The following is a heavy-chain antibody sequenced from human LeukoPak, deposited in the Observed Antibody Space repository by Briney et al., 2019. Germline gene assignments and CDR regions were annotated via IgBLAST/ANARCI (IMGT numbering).Heavy chain of an antibody. CDR2: ISYDGSNK. D-gene: IGHD6-13*01. V-gene: IGHV3-30*03. CDR1: GFTFSSYG. Sequence: GRSLRLSCAASGFTFSSYGMHWVRQAPGKGLEWVAVISYDGSNKYYADSVKGRFTISRDNSKNTLYLQMNSLRAEDTAVYYWARDHRGIADYWGQGTLVTVSS. CDR3: ARDHRGIADY. J-gene: IGHJ4*02.